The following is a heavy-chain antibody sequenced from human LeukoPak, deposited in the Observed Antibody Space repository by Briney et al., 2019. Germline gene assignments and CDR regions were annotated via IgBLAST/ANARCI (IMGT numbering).Heavy chain of an antibody. V-gene: IGHV1-8*03. Sequence: ASVKVSCKASGYTFTSYDINWVRQATGQGLEWMGRMNPNSGNTGYAQKFQGRVTITRNTSISTAYMELSSLRSEDTAVYYCARVLSGYDPKRPFDYWGQGTLVTVSS. CDR2: MNPNSGNT. CDR3: ARVLSGYDPKRPFDY. CDR1: GYTFTSYD. J-gene: IGHJ4*02. D-gene: IGHD5-12*01.